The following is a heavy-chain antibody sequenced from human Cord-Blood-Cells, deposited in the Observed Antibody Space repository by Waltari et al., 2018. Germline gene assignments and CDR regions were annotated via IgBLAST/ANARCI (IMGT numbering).Heavy chain of an antibody. CDR2: ISSSSSTI. J-gene: IGHJ6*02. CDR3: ARLDLRGQLGGSYYYGMDV. Sequence: EVQLVESGGGLVQPGGSLRLSCAASGFTFSSYSMNWVRQAPGKGLEWVSYISSSSSTIYYAESVKGRFTISRDNAKNSLYLQMNSLRAEDTAVYYCARLDLRGQLGGSYYYGMDVWGQGTTVTVSS. V-gene: IGHV3-48*01. D-gene: IGHD6-6*01. CDR1: GFTFSSYS.